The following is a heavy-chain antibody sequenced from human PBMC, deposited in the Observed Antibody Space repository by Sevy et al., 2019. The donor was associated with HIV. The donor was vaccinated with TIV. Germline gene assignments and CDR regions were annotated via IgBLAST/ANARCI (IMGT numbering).Heavy chain of an antibody. CDR1: GFTFSSYW. D-gene: IGHD2-2*01. J-gene: IGHJ6*02. V-gene: IGHV3-7*01. CDR3: ARSRCSSTSCRYYYYGMDV. CDR2: IKQDGSEK. Sequence: GGSLRLSCAASGFTFSSYWMSWVRQAPGKGLEWVANIKQDGSEKYYVDSVKGRFTISRDNAKNSLYLQMNSLRAEDPAVYYCARSRCSSTSCRYYYYGMDVWGQGTTVTVSS.